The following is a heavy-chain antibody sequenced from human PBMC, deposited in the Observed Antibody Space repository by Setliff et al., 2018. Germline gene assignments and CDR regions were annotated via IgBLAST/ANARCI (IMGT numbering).Heavy chain of an antibody. CDR2: IYHNGNT. J-gene: IGHJ6*02. CDR3: ARLSWNGLRYYGLDV. V-gene: IGHV4-59*12. CDR1: GGSISPYF. D-gene: IGHD3-3*01. Sequence: SETLSLTCTVSGGSISPYFWSWIRQPPGKGLEWIGYIYHNGNTNFNPSLKTRLTMSVDTSKNQFSLNLNSVTAADTAVYYCARLSWNGLRYYGLDVWGQGTTVTVSS.